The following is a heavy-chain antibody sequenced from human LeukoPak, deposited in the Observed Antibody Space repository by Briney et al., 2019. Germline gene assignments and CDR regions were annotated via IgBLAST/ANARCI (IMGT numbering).Heavy chain of an antibody. D-gene: IGHD6-13*01. CDR1: GFTFDDYA. CDR2: ISGSGGST. V-gene: IGHV3-23*01. Sequence: GGSLRLSCAASGFTFDDYAMHWVRQAPGKGLEWVSGISGSGGSTYYADSVKGRFTISRDNSKNTLYLQMNSLRAEDTAVYYCAKDGSSWFRYYFDYWGQGTLVTVSS. J-gene: IGHJ4*02. CDR3: AKDGSSWFRYYFDY.